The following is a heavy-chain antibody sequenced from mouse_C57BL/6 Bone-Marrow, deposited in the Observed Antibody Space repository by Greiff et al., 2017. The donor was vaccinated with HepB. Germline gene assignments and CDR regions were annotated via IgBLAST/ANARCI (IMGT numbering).Heavy chain of an antibody. V-gene: IGHV5-4*01. J-gene: IGHJ1*03. CDR3: AREDDYYGSSHAWSVDV. CDR2: ISDGGSYT. D-gene: IGHD1-1*01. Sequence: EVQGVESGGGLVKPGGSLKLSCAASGFTFSSYAMSWVRQTPEKRLEWVATISDGGSYTYYPDNVKGRFTISRDNAKNNLYLQMSNLKSEDTAMYYCAREDDYYGSSHAWSVDVWGKGTTVTVSS. CDR1: GFTFSSYA.